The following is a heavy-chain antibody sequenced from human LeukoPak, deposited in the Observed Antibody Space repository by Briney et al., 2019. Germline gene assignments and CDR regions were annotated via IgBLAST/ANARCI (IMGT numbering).Heavy chain of an antibody. CDR3: AKGGLLWFGELSKDIENWFDP. V-gene: IGHV3-23*01. CDR2: ISGSGGST. J-gene: IGHJ5*02. CDR1: GFTFSSYA. D-gene: IGHD3-10*01. Sequence: PGGSLRLSCAASGFTFSSYAMSWVRQAPGKGLEWVSAISGSGGSTYYADSVKGRFTISRDNSKNTLYLQMNSLRAEDTAVYYCAKGGLLWFGELSKDIENWFDPWGQGTLVTVSS.